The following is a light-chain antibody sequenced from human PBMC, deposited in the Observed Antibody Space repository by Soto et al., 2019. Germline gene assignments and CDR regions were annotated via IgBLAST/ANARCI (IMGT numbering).Light chain of an antibody. J-gene: IGLJ1*01. CDR1: SSDVGDYKY. CDR3: TSYTSNSPPV. V-gene: IGLV2-14*01. CDR2: EDR. Sequence: QSVLTQPASVSGSPGQSITISCTGASSDVGDYKYFSWYQQLPGEAPKLMIYEDRNRPSGVSNRFSGSKSGNTASLTISWLQAEDEADYYCTSYTSNSPPVFGTGTKVT.